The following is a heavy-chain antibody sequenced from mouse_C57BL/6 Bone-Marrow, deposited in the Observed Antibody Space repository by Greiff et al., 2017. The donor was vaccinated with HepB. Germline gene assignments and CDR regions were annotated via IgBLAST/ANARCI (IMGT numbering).Heavy chain of an antibody. Sequence: EVQLVESGGGLVQPKGSLKLSCAASGFSFNTYAMNWVRQAPGKGLEWVARIRSKSNNYATYYADSVKDRFTISRDDSESMLYLQMNNLKTEDTAMYYCVRQGLPKHYAMDYWGQGTSVTVSS. V-gene: IGHV10-1*01. CDR1: GFSFNTYA. CDR3: VRQGLPKHYAMDY. J-gene: IGHJ4*01. D-gene: IGHD5-1*01. CDR2: IRSKSNNYAT.